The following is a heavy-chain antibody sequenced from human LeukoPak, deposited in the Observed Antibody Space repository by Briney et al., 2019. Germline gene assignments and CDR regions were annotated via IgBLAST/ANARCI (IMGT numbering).Heavy chain of an antibody. V-gene: IGHV3-66*01. CDR3: ARDCSGGSCYDYYYGMDV. D-gene: IGHD2-15*01. CDR2: IYSGGST. CDR1: GFTFSSYA. Sequence: GGSLRLSCAASGFTFSSYAMSWVRQAPGKGLEWVSVIYSGGSTYYADSVKGRFTISRDNSKNTLYLQMNSLRAEDTAVYYCARDCSGGSCYDYYYGMDVWGQGTTVTVSS. J-gene: IGHJ6*02.